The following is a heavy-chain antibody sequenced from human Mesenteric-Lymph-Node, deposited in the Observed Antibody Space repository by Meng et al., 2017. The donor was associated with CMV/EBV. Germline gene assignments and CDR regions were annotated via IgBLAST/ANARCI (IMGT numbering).Heavy chain of an antibody. CDR2: ISGGGGST. CDR1: GFTFSAYA. V-gene: IGHV3-23*01. CDR3: AKDYQYGTRGDFDY. D-gene: IGHD3-10*01. J-gene: IGHJ4*02. Sequence: GESLKISCAASGFTFSAYAMSWVRQPSGKGLEWVSGISGGGGSTYYADSVKGRFTISRDDSKNTLYLQMNSLRAEDTAVYYCAKDYQYGTRGDFDYWGQGTLVTVSS.